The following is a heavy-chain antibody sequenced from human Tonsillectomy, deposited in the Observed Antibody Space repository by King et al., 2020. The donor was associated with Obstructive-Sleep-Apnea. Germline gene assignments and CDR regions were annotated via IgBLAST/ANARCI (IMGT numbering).Heavy chain of an antibody. CDR1: GFTFSSYA. CDR3: ARDPVGAMMGWFDP. CDR2: ISYDGSNK. D-gene: IGHD1-26*01. V-gene: IGHV3-30*04. J-gene: IGHJ5*02. Sequence: QLVQSGGGVVQPGRSLRLSCAASGFTFSSYAMHWVRQAPGKGLEWVAVISYDGSNKYYADSVKGRFTISRDNSKNTLYLQMNSLRAEDTAVYYCARDPVGAMMGWFDPWGQGTLVTVSS.